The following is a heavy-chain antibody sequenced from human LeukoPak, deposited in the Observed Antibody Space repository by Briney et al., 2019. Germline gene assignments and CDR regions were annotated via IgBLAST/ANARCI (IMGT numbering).Heavy chain of an antibody. Sequence: GGSLRLSCVASGLKFSNYVMSWVRQAPGKGLEWVSSIGASGDTTYYADSVKGRFTVSRDNSKNTLFLQMSSLRADDTAVYYCARDGAFRIYDYWGQGTLVTVSS. CDR3: ARDGAFRIYDY. CDR2: IGASGDTT. J-gene: IGHJ4*02. V-gene: IGHV3-23*01. CDR1: GLKFSNYV. D-gene: IGHD3-3*02.